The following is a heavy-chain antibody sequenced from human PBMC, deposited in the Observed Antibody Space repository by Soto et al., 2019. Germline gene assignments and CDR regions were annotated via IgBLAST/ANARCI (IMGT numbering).Heavy chain of an antibody. CDR1: GYTFTGYY. D-gene: IGHD6-6*01. V-gene: IGHV1-2*04. CDR3: ARDRREVNGPTELAQQYYYYYYGMDV. Sequence: ASVKVSCKASGYTFTGYYMHWVRQAPGQGLEWMGWINPNSGGTNYAQKFQGWVTMTRDTSISTAYMELSRLRSDDTAVYYCARDRREVNGPTELAQQYYYYYYGMDVWGQGTTVTVSS. J-gene: IGHJ6*02. CDR2: INPNSGGT.